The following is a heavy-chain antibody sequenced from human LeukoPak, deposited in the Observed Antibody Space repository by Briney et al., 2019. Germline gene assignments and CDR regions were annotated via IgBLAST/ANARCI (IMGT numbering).Heavy chain of an antibody. CDR3: ARDEDGYNSPFDY. CDR2: IIPIFGTA. V-gene: IGHV1-69*13. D-gene: IGHD5-24*01. CDR1: GGTFSSYA. Sequence: SVKVSCKASGGTFSSYAISWVRQAPGQGLEWMGGIIPIFGTANYAQKFQGRITITADESTSTAYMELSSLRSEDTAVYYCARDEDGYNSPFDYWGQGTLVTVSS. J-gene: IGHJ4*02.